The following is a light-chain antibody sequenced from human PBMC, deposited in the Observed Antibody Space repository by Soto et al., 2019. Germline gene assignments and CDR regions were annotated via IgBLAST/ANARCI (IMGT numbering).Light chain of an antibody. V-gene: IGKV3-20*01. CDR2: GAS. CDR3: QQYGSSYS. Sequence: EFVLTQSPGTLSLSPGERATLSCRASRSVTANYLAWYQQKPGQAPRLLIYGASNRATGIPDRFSGSGSGTDFTLTISRLEPEDFAVYYCQQYGSSYSFGQGTKLEMK. CDR1: RSVTANY. J-gene: IGKJ2*03.